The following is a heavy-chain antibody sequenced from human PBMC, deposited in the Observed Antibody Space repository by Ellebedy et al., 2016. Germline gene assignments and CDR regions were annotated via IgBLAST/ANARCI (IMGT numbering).Heavy chain of an antibody. Sequence: ASVKVSCKASGYTFTNYYIHWVRQGPGQGLEWMGTINPTDGRTTYAQNFQDRVTVTRDTSTSTVYMDLISLRSEDTAVYYCARDGPGMIRAFDIWGQGTMVTVSS. CDR1: GYTFTNYY. V-gene: IGHV1-46*01. CDR2: INPTDGRT. CDR3: ARDGPGMIRAFDI. J-gene: IGHJ3*02. D-gene: IGHD3-10*01.